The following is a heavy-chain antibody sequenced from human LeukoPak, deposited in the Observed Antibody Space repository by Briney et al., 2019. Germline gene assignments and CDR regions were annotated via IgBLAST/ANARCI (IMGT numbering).Heavy chain of an antibody. CDR3: ARDGHSSGYYQTDAFHI. J-gene: IGHJ3*02. CDR2: ISAYNNGYT. CDR1: GYTFTSYG. Sequence: ASVKVSCKASGYTFTSYGISWVRQAPGQGLERMGWISAYNNGYTNHTQKLQGRLTMTTDTSTSTAYMELRSLRSDDTAVYYCARDGHSSGYYQTDAFHIWGQGTMVTVSS. D-gene: IGHD3-22*01. V-gene: IGHV1-18*01.